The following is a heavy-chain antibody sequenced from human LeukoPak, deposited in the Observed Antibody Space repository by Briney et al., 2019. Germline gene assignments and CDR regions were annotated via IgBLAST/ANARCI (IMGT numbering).Heavy chain of an antibody. CDR1: GYTFTSYG. V-gene: IGHV1-18*01. J-gene: IGHJ6*02. D-gene: IGHD3-3*02. CDR3: ARVSNKGGTYYYYGMDV. CDR2: ISAYNGNT. Sequence: GASVKVSCKASGYTFTSYGISWVRQAPGQGLEWMGWISAYNGNTNYAQKLQGRVTMTTDTSTSTAYMELRSLRSDDTAVYYCARVSNKGGTYYYYGMDVWGQGTTVTVSS.